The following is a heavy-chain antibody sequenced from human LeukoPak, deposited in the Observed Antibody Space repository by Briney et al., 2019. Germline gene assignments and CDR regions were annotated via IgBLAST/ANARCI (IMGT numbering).Heavy chain of an antibody. CDR2: ISGSGGST. V-gene: IGHV3-23*01. J-gene: IGHJ5*02. Sequence: GSLRLSCAASGFTFSSYAMSWVRQAPGKGLEWVSAISGSGGSTYYADSVKGRFTISRDNSKNTLYLQMNSLRAEDTALYYCARSPRDYGDYRPTGWFDPWGQGTLVTVSS. D-gene: IGHD4-17*01. CDR1: GFTFSSYA. CDR3: ARSPRDYGDYRPTGWFDP.